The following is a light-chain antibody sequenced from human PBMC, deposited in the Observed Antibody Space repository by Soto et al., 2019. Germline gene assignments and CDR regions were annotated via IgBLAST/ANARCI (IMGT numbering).Light chain of an antibody. CDR2: DAL. CDR1: QDISSW. V-gene: IGKV1-12*02. J-gene: IGKJ1*01. CDR3: QQANSLPWT. Sequence: DIQMTQSPSSVSASVVDRVTITCRASQDISSWLAWYQQKPGKAPNLLIYDALSLQSGVPSRFSGSGSGTDFTLTINSLQPEDFATYYCQQANSLPWTFGQGTRVEAK.